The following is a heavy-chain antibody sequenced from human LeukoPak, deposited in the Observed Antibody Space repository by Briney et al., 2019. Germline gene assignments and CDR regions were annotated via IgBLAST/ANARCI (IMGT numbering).Heavy chain of an antibody. D-gene: IGHD2-21*02. CDR3: ARAYMTATRHFDS. CDR2: IIHIFGTP. CDR1: GGTFSSYT. Sequence: SVKVSCKTSGGTFSSYTISWVRQAPGQGLERWGGIIHIFGTPHYAQNFQDRVTITADASTSTAYMQLSSLRSEDTAVYYCARAYMTATRHFDSWGQGTLVTVSS. J-gene: IGHJ4*02. V-gene: IGHV1-69*13.